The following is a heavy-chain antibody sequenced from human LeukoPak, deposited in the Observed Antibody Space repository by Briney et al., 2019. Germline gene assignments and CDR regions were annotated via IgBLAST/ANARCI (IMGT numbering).Heavy chain of an antibody. V-gene: IGHV4-4*07. D-gene: IGHD3-22*01. CDR1: GDSMGNYY. CDR3: ARSTGFYTTYYMDV. J-gene: IGHJ6*03. Sequence: SETLSLTCTVSGDSMGNYYWNWLRQPAGKGLEWIGRIRSDGTTYANPSLESAVTMSVDTSNNHISLRLSSATAAGTAVYYCARSTGFYTTYYMDVWGKGTTVTVSS. CDR2: IRSDGTT.